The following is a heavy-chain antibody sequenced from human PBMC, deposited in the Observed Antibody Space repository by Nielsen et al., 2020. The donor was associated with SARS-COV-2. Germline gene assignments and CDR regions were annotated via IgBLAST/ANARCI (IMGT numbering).Heavy chain of an antibody. Sequence: GESLKISCAASRNYAMSWVRQAPGKGLEWVSAISYSGETTYYADSVKGRFTISRDNSKNTLYLQMNSLRAEDTAVYYCASDSNSYNYYYYYGMDVWGQGTTVTVSS. CDR1: RNYA. V-gene: IGHV3-23*01. CDR3: ASDSNSYNYYYYYGMDV. CDR2: ISYSGETT. J-gene: IGHJ6*02. D-gene: IGHD2-2*01.